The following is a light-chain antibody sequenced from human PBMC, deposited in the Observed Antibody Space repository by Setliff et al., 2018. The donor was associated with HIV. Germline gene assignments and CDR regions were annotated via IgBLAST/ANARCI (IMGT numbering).Light chain of an antibody. CDR1: SSDVGGYNY. Sequence: QSALTQPRSVSGSPGQSVTISCTGTSSDVGGYNYVSWYQQHPGKAPKLMIYDVTKRPSGVPDRFSGSKSGNTASLTISGLRAEDEADYYCSSYAGSYTSLFVFGTGTQLTVL. J-gene: IGLJ1*01. CDR2: DVT. V-gene: IGLV2-11*01. CDR3: SSYAGSYTSLFV.